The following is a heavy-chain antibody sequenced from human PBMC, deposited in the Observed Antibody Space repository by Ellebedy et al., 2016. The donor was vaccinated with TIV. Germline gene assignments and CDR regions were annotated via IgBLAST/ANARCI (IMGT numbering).Heavy chain of an antibody. J-gene: IGHJ6*02. Sequence: FEGRVAMTRDTSTSTVYMELSSLRSEDTALYYCARGASSGWYGMDVWGQGTTVTVSS. D-gene: IGHD6-19*01. CDR3: ARGASSGWYGMDV. V-gene: IGHV1-46*01.